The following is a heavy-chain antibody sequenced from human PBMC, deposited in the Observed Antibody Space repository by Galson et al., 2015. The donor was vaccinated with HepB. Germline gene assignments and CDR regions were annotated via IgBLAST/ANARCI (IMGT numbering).Heavy chain of an antibody. J-gene: IGHJ6*02. Sequence: SVKVSCKASGYTFTSYGISWVRQAPGQGLEWMGWISAYNGNTNYAQKLQGRVTMTTDTSTSTAYMELRSLRSDDTAVYYCAREGLYSYGPPYYYYYYGMDVWGQGTTVTVSS. CDR3: AREGLYSYGPPYYYYYYGMDV. CDR1: GYTFTSYG. V-gene: IGHV1-18*04. CDR2: ISAYNGNT. D-gene: IGHD5-18*01.